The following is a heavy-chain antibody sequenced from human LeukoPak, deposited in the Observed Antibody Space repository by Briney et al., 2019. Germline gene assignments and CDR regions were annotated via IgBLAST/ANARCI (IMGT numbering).Heavy chain of an antibody. J-gene: IGHJ4*02. V-gene: IGHV3-48*01. Sequence: GSLRLSCAASGFTFSSFHINWVRQAPGKGLEWLSYISRDSTTIYYADSVKGRFTISRDNAKNSLYLQMNSLRAEDTAVYHCATDYYGSSGYYTGSYWGQGTLVTVSS. CDR2: ISRDSTTI. CDR3: ATDYYGSSGYYTGSY. D-gene: IGHD3-22*01. CDR1: GFTFSSFH.